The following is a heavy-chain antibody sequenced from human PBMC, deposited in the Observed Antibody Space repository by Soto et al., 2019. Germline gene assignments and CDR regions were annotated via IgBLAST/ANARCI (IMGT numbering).Heavy chain of an antibody. J-gene: IGHJ6*03. CDR1: GYTLTELS. CDR2: FDPEDGET. D-gene: IGHD4-17*01. V-gene: IGHV1-24*01. CDR3: ASQNFTVTTPYFSSGLYYYYYMDV. Sequence: ASVKVSCKVSGYTLTELSMHWVRQAPGKGLEWMGGFDPEDGETIYAQKFQGRVTMTEDTSTDTAYMELSSLRSEDTAVYYCASQNFTVTTPYFSSGLYYYYYMDVWGKGTTVTVSS.